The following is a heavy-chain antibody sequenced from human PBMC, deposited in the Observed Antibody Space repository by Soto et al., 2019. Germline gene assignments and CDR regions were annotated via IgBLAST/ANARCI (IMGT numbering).Heavy chain of an antibody. V-gene: IGHV3-30*18. CDR1: GFTFSNYV. D-gene: IGHD6-13*01. Sequence: VGSLRLSCAASGFTFSNYVMQWVRQAPGKGLEWVAVISYDGSSKFYADSEGRFTISRDNSKNTLYLQMNSLRAEDTAVYYCTNGRRQQPPLDWGQGTLGTVSS. CDR3: TNGRRQQPPLD. CDR2: ISYDGSSK. J-gene: IGHJ4*02.